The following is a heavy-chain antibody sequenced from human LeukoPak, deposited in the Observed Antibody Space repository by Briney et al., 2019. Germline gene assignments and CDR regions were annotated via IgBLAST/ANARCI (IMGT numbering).Heavy chain of an antibody. J-gene: IGHJ4*02. CDR3: ARGPVLVGARKLDY. Sequence: ASVTVSCKASGYTFTVYYMHWVRQAPGQGLEWMGWINPNSGGTNYAQKFQGRVTMTRDTSISTAYTELSRLRSDDTAVYYCARGPVLVGARKLDYWGQGTLVTVSS. D-gene: IGHD1-26*01. CDR2: INPNSGGT. CDR1: GYTFTVYY. V-gene: IGHV1-2*02.